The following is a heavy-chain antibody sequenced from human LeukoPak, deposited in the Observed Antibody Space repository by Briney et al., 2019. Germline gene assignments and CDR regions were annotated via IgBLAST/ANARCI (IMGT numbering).Heavy chain of an antibody. V-gene: IGHV4-59*12. D-gene: IGHD2/OR15-2a*01. Sequence: PSETLSLTCTVSGGSISSYYWSWIRQPPGKGLELIGYIYYSGSTNYNPSLKSRVTISVDTSKNQFSLKLSSVTAADTAVYYCARGAGNIWDSNWFDPWGQGTLVTVSS. CDR1: GGSISSYY. CDR2: IYYSGST. CDR3: ARGAGNIWDSNWFDP. J-gene: IGHJ5*02.